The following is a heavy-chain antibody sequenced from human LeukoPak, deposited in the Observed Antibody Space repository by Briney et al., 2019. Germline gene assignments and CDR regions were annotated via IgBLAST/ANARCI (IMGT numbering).Heavy chain of an antibody. D-gene: IGHD5-18*01. CDR3: AKDLSDPVMVIDS. Sequence: GGSLRLSCAASGFTFSSYGMSWVRQAPGKGLEWISGISGSGGSTYYADSVKGRFTISRDNSKNTLYLQMNSLRAEDTAVYYCAKDLSDPVMVIDSWGQGTLVTVSS. CDR2: ISGSGGST. J-gene: IGHJ4*02. V-gene: IGHV3-23*01. CDR1: GFTFSSYG.